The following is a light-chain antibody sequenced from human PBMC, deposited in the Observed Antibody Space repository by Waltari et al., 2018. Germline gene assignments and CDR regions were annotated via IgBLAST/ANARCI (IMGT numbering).Light chain of an antibody. CDR3: CSYAGSRTYV. V-gene: IGLV2-23*02. Sequence: QSALTQPASVSGSPGQSIPISCTGTSSDVGNFNLVPWSQPPPGKVPKLIIYEVSKRPSGVSNHFSGSKSGNTASLTISGLRAEDEADYYCCSYAGSRTYVFGTGTKVTVL. CDR1: SSDVGNFNL. CDR2: EVS. J-gene: IGLJ1*01.